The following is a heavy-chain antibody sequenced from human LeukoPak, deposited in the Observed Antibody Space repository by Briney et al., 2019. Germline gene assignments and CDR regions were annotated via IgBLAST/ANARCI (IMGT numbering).Heavy chain of an antibody. D-gene: IGHD3-10*01. CDR2: ITGSGGNT. V-gene: IGHV3-23*01. J-gene: IGHJ2*01. CDR1: GFTFSTYA. CDR3: AKGFYGSRYWYFDR. Sequence: SGGSLRLSCAASGFTFSTYAMSWVRQAPGKGLEWVSTITGSGGNTYDADSVKGRFTISRDNSKNTLYLQMNSLRAEDTAVYYCAKGFYGSRYWYFDRWGRGTLVTVSS.